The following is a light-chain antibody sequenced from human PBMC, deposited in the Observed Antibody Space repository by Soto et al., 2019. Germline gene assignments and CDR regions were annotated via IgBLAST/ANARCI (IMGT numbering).Light chain of an antibody. CDR3: QQGSYSIT. Sequence: ESGLTHSPATLSLGPGEIATLSCRASQSVSSYLAWYQQKPGQAPRLLIYDASNRTTAIPARFSGSGSGADIRLTISGLAPEVFGVYYRQQGSYSITLGQGTRLEIK. J-gene: IGKJ5*01. V-gene: IGKV3-11*01. CDR1: QSVSSY. CDR2: DAS.